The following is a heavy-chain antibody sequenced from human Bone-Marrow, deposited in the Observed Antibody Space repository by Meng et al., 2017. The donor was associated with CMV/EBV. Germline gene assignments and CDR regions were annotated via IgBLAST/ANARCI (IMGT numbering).Heavy chain of an antibody. V-gene: IGHV5-51*01. CDR2: IYPGDSDT. CDR1: GYSFTSYW. CDR3: ARHNGWTTNYFDY. Sequence: GESLKISCKGSGYSFTSYWIGWVRQMPGKGLEWMGIIYPGDSDTRYSPSFQGQVTISADKSISTAYLQLRSLKASDTAMYYCARHNGWTTNYFDYWGQGTLVTVSS. D-gene: IGHD4-17*01. J-gene: IGHJ4*02.